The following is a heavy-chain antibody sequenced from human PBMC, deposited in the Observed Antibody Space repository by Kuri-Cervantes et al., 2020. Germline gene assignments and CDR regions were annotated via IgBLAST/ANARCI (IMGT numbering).Heavy chain of an antibody. CDR1: GFPLSTSGVG. J-gene: IGHJ4*02. Sequence: SGPTLVKPTQTLTLTCTFSGFPLSTSGVGVGWIRQPPGKALEWLALIYWDDDKRYSPSLKSRLTITKDTSKNQVVLTMTNMDPVDTATYYCARRLRGHYFDYWGQGTLVTVSS. D-gene: IGHD4-17*01. V-gene: IGHV2-5*02. CDR3: ARRLRGHYFDY. CDR2: IYWDDDK.